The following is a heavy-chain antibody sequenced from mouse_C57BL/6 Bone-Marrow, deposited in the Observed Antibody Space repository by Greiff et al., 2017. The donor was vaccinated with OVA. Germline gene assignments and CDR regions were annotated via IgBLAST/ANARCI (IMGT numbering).Heavy chain of an antibody. CDR1: GFNITDDY. V-gene: IGHV14-4*01. CDR3: TTYYSNYPAWFAY. J-gene: IGHJ3*01. Sequence: EVQLQQSGAELVRPGASVKLSCTASGFNITDDYMHWVKQRPEQGLEWIGWIDPENGDTEYASKFQGKATITADTSSNTAYLQLSSLTSEDTAVYYCTTYYSNYPAWFAYWGQGTLVTVSA. CDR2: IDPENGDT. D-gene: IGHD2-5*01.